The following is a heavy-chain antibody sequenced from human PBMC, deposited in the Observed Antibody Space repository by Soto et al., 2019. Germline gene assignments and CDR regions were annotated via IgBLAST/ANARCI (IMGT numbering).Heavy chain of an antibody. J-gene: IGHJ4*02. Sequence: GSLRLSCAASGFTFSSFAMSWVRQAPGKGLEWVSAISGSGGSTYYADSVKGRFTISRDNSKNTLYLQMNSLRAEDTAVYYCAKDIVVVPAAILLDYWGQGTLVTVSS. CDR1: GFTFSSFA. CDR2: ISGSGGST. V-gene: IGHV3-23*01. D-gene: IGHD2-2*02. CDR3: AKDIVVVPAAILLDY.